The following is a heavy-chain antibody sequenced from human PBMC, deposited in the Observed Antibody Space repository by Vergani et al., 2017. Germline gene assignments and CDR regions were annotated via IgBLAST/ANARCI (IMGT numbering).Heavy chain of an antibody. D-gene: IGHD4-11*01. Sequence: QVQLQQWGGGLLQPSETLSLTCVVDGGSFTSYHWTWIRQSPGEGLEWVGDIDHTGRPDYNPSLKSRLTMSADKSRNQFSMTRNSVTATDTAIYFCARVNTETNGHLYYYYYMDVWGQGTAVTVS. V-gene: IGHV4-34*01. CDR3: ARVNTETNGHLYYYYYMDV. J-gene: IGHJ6*03. CDR1: GGSFTSYH. CDR2: IDHTGRP.